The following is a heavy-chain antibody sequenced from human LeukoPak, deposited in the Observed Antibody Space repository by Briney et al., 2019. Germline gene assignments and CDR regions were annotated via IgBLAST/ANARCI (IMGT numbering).Heavy chain of an antibody. D-gene: IGHD6-25*01. CDR1: GFTFSSFW. Sequence: GGSLRLSCAASGFTFSSFWMSWVRQAPGKGLEWVANIRQDGGEIYYVDSVKGRFTISRDNAQNSLYLQMNSLRIEDTAVYFCARVGEAANWFDPWGQGTLVTVSS. V-gene: IGHV3-7*01. CDR3: ARVGEAANWFDP. J-gene: IGHJ5*02. CDR2: IRQDGGEI.